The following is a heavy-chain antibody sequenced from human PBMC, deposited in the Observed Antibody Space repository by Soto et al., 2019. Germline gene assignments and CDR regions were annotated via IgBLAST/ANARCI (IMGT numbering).Heavy chain of an antibody. CDR1: GGTFSSYA. CDR2: IIPIFGTA. CDR3: ARDRVPYYYDSSGLGAFDI. D-gene: IGHD3-22*01. V-gene: IGHV1-69*01. J-gene: IGHJ3*02. Sequence: QVQLVQSGAEVKKPGSSVKVSCKASGGTFSSYAISWVRQAPGQGLEWMGGIIPIFGTANYAQKFQGRVTITADESTSTAYMELISLRSEDTAVYYCARDRVPYYYDSSGLGAFDIWGQGTMVTVSS.